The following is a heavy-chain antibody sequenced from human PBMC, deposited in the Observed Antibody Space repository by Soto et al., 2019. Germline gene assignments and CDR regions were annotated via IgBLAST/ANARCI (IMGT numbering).Heavy chain of an antibody. CDR2: IIPIFGTA. V-gene: IGHV1-69*06. D-gene: IGHD3-22*01. CDR3: AKVGYYYDSSAH. J-gene: IGHJ4*02. Sequence: SVKVSCKASGGTFSSYAISWVRQAPGQGLEWMGGIIPIFGTATYAQKFQGRVTITADKSTSTAYMELSSLRSEDTAVYYCAKVGYYYDSSAHWGQGTLVTVS. CDR1: GGTFSSYA.